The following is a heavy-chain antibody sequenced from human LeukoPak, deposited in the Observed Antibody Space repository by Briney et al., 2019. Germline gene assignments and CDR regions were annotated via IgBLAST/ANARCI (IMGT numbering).Heavy chain of an antibody. V-gene: IGHV1-18*01. J-gene: IGHJ4*02. CDR1: GYTFTSYG. Sequence: ASVKVSCKASGYTFTSYGISWVRQAPGQGLEWMGWISAYNGNTNYAQKLQGRVTMTTDTSTSTAYMELRSLRSDDTAVYYCAIAVLSYYYDSSGYSGVDHWGQGTLVTVPS. CDR3: AIAVLSYYYDSSGYSGVDH. D-gene: IGHD3-22*01. CDR2: ISAYNGNT.